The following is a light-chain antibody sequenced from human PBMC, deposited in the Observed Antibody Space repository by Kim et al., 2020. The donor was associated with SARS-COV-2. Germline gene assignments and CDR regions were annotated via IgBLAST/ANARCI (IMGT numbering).Light chain of an antibody. Sequence: QSALTQPASVSGSPGQSITISCTGTSSDVGNFNYVSWYQQHPGKAPKLMISGVDNRPSGVSNRFSGSKSGNTASLTISGLQAEDDADYYCSSYTTSISYVFGTGTKVTVL. V-gene: IGLV2-14*03. CDR1: SSDVGNFNY. J-gene: IGLJ1*01. CDR2: GVD. CDR3: SSYTTSISYV.